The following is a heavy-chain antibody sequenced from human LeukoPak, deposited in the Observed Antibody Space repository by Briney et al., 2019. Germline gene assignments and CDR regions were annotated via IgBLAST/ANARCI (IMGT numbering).Heavy chain of an antibody. D-gene: IGHD3-22*01. CDR1: GFTFSSYA. V-gene: IGHV3-23*01. CDR2: ISGSGGST. Sequence: GGSLRLSCAASGFTFSSYAMSWVRQAPGKGPEWVSAISGSGGSTYYADSVKGRFTISRDNSKNTLYLQMNSLRAEDTAVYYCAKVHDSSGRYYFDYWGQGTLVTVSS. CDR3: AKVHDSSGRYYFDY. J-gene: IGHJ4*02.